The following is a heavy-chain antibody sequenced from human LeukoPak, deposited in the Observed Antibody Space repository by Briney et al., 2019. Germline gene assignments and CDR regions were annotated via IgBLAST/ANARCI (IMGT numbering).Heavy chain of an antibody. CDR1: GFIVSSNY. CDR3: TTRSGYCSGGSCPAEGI. D-gene: IGHD2-15*01. CDR2: TYSGGST. J-gene: IGHJ3*02. Sequence: GGSLRLSCAASGFIVSSNYMSWVRQAPGKGLEWVSGTYSGGSTYYADSVKGRFTISRDNSKNTLYLQMNSLRADDTAVYYCTTRSGYCSGGSCPAEGIWGQGTMVTVSS. V-gene: IGHV3-53*01.